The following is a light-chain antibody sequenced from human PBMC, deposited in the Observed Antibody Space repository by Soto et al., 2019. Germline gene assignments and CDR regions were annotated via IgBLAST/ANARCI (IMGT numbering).Light chain of an antibody. V-gene: IGKV3-15*01. CDR3: QQYNNWLT. CDR2: GAS. CDR1: QSVSSN. J-gene: IGKJ4*01. Sequence: EIVMTQSPATLSVSPGERATLACRASQSVSSNLAWYPQKPGQAPRLLIYGASTRATGIPARFSGSGSGTEFTLTIRSLQSEDLAVYYCQQYNNWLTFGGGTKVEIK.